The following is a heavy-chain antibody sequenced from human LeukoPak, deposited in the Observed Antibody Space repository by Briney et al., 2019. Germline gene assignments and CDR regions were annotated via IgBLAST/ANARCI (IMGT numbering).Heavy chain of an antibody. J-gene: IGHJ4*02. D-gene: IGHD6-19*01. Sequence: ASVKVSCKASGYTFTSYDINWVRQATGQGLEWMGWMNPNSSNTGYAQKFQGRVTITRNTSISTAYMELSSLRSEDTAVYYCARGSAVAGTFVYWGQGTLVTVSS. V-gene: IGHV1-8*03. CDR2: MNPNSSNT. CDR3: ARGSAVAGTFVY. CDR1: GYTFTSYD.